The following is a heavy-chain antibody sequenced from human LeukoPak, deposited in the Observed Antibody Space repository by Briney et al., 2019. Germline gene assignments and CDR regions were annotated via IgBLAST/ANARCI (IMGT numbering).Heavy chain of an antibody. D-gene: IGHD6-13*01. Sequence: SEALSDTSAVPGYSISGGYYWSWFRRPPGKGLEGIRYIYYSGSTNYNPSLKSRVTISVDTFKNQFSLKLSSVTAADTAVHYCARVYYSSSYDYWYFDLWGRGTLVTVSS. V-gene: IGHV4-61*08. CDR2: IYYSGST. CDR3: ARVYYSSSYDYWYFDL. J-gene: IGHJ2*01. CDR1: GYSISGGYY.